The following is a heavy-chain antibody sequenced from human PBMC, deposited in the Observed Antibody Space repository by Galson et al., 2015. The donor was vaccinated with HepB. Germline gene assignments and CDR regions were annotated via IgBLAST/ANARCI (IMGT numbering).Heavy chain of an antibody. Sequence: SETLSLTCTVSGGSIKSSSYYWAWVRQPPGKGLEWIGSIYYSGRTFFNPSLKSRLTISVDASESKFALKVRSVTAADTATYYCARQPYIIGWLYWYFHVWGRGPLATVSS. V-gene: IGHV4-39*01. D-gene: IGHD6-19*01. J-gene: IGHJ2*01. CDR3: ARQPYIIGWLYWYFHV. CDR2: IYYSGRT. CDR1: GGSIKSSSYY.